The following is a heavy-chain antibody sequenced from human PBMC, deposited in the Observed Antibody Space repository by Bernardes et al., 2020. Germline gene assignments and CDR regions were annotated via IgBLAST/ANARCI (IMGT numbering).Heavy chain of an antibody. Sequence: SVKVSCKASGGPFSSYAISWVRQAPGQGLEWLGGIIPIFGTANYAQKFQGRVTINADESTRTAYMALSSLRSEDTAVYYCARVVLSGYYYGSVSPTSSNWFDPWGQGTLVTVSS. V-gene: IGHV1-69*13. CDR1: GGPFSSYA. CDR3: ARVVLSGYYYGSVSPTSSNWFDP. J-gene: IGHJ5*02. CDR2: IIPIFGTA. D-gene: IGHD3-10*01.